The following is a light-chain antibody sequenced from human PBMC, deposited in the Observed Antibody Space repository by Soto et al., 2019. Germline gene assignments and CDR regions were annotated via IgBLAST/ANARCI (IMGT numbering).Light chain of an antibody. J-gene: IGLJ2*01. CDR1: SSDIGASNY. CDR2: DVT. V-gene: IGLV2-14*03. CDR3: SSYTRSSTVI. Sequence: QSALTQPASVSGSPGQSITISCTGTSSDIGASNYVSWYQQHPGKAPTLILYDVTNRPSGVSDRFSGSKSGNTASLTISGLQAEDEADYYCSSYTRSSTVIFGGGTKLTVL.